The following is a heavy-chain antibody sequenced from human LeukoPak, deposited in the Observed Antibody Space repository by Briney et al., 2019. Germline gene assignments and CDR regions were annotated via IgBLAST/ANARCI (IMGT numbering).Heavy chain of an antibody. Sequence: PSETLSLTCSVSYDSITPYYWSWIRQHPGKGLEWIGYIYYSGSTYYNPSLKSRVTISVDTSKNQFSLKLSSVTAADTAVYYCARDRRYCSSTSCYLSTDYWGQGTLVTVSS. CDR3: ARDRRYCSSTSCYLSTDY. D-gene: IGHD2-2*01. CDR2: IYYSGST. CDR1: YDSITPYY. J-gene: IGHJ4*02. V-gene: IGHV4-31*03.